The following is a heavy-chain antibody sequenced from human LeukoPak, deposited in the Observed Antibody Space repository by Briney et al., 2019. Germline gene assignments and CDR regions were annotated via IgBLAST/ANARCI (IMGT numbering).Heavy chain of an antibody. D-gene: IGHD3-9*01. CDR1: GFTVSSNY. J-gene: IGHJ3*01. CDR3: ARGERLDWFDP. CDR2: IYSGGST. V-gene: IGHV3-66*01. Sequence: GGSLRLSCAASGFTVSSNYMSWVRQAPGKGLEWVSVIYSGGSTYYADSVKGRFTISRDNSKNTLYLQMNSLRAEDTAVYYCARGERLDWFDPWGQGTMVTVSS.